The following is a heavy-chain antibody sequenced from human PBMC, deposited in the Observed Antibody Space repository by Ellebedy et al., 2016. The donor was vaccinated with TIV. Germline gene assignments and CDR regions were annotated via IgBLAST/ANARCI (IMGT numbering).Heavy chain of an antibody. CDR3: AGRGPNNHPDF. V-gene: IGHV3-30*09. CDR2: ISFNGNEE. CDR1: GFTFSSYA. Sequence: GESLKISCAASGFTFSSYAMHWVRQAPGKGLEWVAVISFNGNEEYFADSVKGRFAISRDNSKNALSLQMNNLRPEDTALYYCAGRGPNNHPDFWGQGTLVTVSS. D-gene: IGHD1-14*01. J-gene: IGHJ4*02.